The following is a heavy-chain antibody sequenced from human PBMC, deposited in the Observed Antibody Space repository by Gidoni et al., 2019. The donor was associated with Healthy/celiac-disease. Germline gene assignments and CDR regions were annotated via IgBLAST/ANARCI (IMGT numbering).Heavy chain of an antibody. CDR3: ARDPPMYSSSARSDY. V-gene: IGHV1-3*01. J-gene: IGHJ4*02. D-gene: IGHD6-6*01. Sequence: QVQLVQSGAEVKKPGASVKVSCKASGYTFTSYAMHWVRQAPGQRLEWMGWINAGNGNTKYSQKFQGRVTITRDTSASTAYMELSSLRSEDTAVYYCARDPPMYSSSARSDYWGQGTLVTVSS. CDR2: INAGNGNT. CDR1: GYTFTSYA.